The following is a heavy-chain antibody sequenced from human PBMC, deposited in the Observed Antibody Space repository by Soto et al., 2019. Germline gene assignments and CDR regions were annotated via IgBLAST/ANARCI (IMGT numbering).Heavy chain of an antibody. J-gene: IGHJ4*02. Sequence: EVQLVESGGGLVQPGGSLRLSCAASGFTFSSYSMNWVRQAPGKGLEWVSYISSSSSTTYYADSVKGRFTISRDNAKNSMYLQMNSLRDEDTAVYYCAREGHSSGWYSFAYWGQGTLVTVSS. V-gene: IGHV3-48*02. D-gene: IGHD6-19*01. CDR2: ISSSSSTT. CDR1: GFTFSSYS. CDR3: AREGHSSGWYSFAY.